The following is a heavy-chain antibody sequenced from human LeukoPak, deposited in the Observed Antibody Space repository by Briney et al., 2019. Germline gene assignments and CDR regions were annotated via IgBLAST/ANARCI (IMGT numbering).Heavy chain of an antibody. CDR3: ARDSGGSWTTYDF. D-gene: IGHD2-15*01. V-gene: IGHV3-11*01. CDR2: ISSRGTAI. J-gene: IGHJ4*02. Sequence: GGSLRLSCAASGFTFSDYYMTWIRQAPGKGLEWLPYISSRGTAIYYAGSVKGRFTVSRDNARNSLYLQVSSLRAEDTAVYCCARDSGGSWTTYDFWGQGTLVTVSS. CDR1: GFTFSDYY.